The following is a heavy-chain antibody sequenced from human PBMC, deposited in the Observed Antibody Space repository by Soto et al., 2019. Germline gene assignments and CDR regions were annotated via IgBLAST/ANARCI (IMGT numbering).Heavy chain of an antibody. D-gene: IGHD3-10*01. J-gene: IGHJ5*02. Sequence: ASVKVSCKASGYTFTSYDINWVRQATGQGLEWMGWMNPNSGNTGYAQKFQGRVTMTRNTSISTDYMELSSLRSEDTAVYYCARGRGSGSYYNNWFDPWGQGTLVTVSS. CDR1: GYTFTSYD. CDR3: ARGRGSGSYYNNWFDP. V-gene: IGHV1-8*01. CDR2: MNPNSGNT.